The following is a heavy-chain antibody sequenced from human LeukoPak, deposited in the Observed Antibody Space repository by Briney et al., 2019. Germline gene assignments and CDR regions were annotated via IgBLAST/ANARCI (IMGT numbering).Heavy chain of an antibody. D-gene: IGHD1-14*01. CDR2: ISSSGSTI. J-gene: IGHJ4*02. CDR1: VLTPSVYY. V-gene: IGHV3-11*01. CDR3: ARDRIIFDY. Sequence: PGGSLRLSCAASVLTPSVYYMSGIRQTPGKGLEWVSYISSSGSTIYYADSVKGRFTISRDNAKNSLYLQMNSLRAEDTAVYYCARDRIIFDYWAQGTLVTVSS.